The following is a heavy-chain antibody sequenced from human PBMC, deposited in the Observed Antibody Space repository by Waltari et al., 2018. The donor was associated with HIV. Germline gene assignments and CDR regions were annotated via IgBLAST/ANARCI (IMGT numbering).Heavy chain of an antibody. CDR3: ATLGGGTRDY. J-gene: IGHJ4*02. D-gene: IGHD3-16*01. Sequence: EVQLVDSGGGVVKPGGSLRLSCAAPGFTLRYAWVSWVRQAPGEGLEWVGRIKSQMDGGTTDYAATMKGRFTISGDESKNTLYLQMNSLKVEDTAMYYCATLGGGTRDYWGQGTLVTVSS. CDR1: GFTLRYAW. V-gene: IGHV3-15*01. CDR2: IKSQMDGGTT.